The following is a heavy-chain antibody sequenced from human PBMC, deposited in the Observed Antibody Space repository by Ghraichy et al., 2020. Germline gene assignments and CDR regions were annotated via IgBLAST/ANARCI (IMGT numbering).Heavy chain of an antibody. J-gene: IGHJ4*01. Sequence: ASMKVSCKASGYTFTDYYMHWLRQAPGQGLEWMGRIKPNSGDTNYAQKFQGRVTMTRDTSISTVFMEVGRLRPDDTAVYFCARDDKWFGIDYWGQGTLVTVSS. CDR3: ARDDKWFGIDY. CDR1: GYTFTDYY. CDR2: IKPNSGDT. D-gene: IGHD3-10*01. V-gene: IGHV1-2*06.